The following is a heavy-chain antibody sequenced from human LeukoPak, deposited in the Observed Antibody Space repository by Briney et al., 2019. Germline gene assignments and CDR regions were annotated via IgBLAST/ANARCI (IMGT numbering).Heavy chain of an antibody. CDR1: GFTFSSYA. J-gene: IGHJ4*02. V-gene: IGHV3-7*01. D-gene: IGHD2-21*02. Sequence: GGSLRLSCAASGFTFSSYAMSWVRQAPGKGLEWVGNINQDASEVNYVDSVRGRFTISRDNAKNSLHLQMNSLRAEDTAVYYCATDRDNSDWQKRFDSWGQGTLVTVSS. CDR2: INQDASEV. CDR3: ATDRDNSDWQKRFDS.